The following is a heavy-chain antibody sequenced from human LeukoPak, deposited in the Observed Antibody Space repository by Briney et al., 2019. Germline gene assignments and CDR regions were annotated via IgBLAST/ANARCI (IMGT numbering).Heavy chain of an antibody. CDR3: AKIPYYYDSSGYY. Sequence: PGRSLRLSCAASGFTLSSYGMHWVRQAPGKGLEWVAVISYDGSNKYYADSVKGRFTISRDNSKNTLYLQMNSLRAEDTAVYYCAKIPYYYDSSGYYWGQGTLVTVSS. CDR1: GFTLSSYG. CDR2: ISYDGSNK. V-gene: IGHV3-30*18. J-gene: IGHJ4*02. D-gene: IGHD3-22*01.